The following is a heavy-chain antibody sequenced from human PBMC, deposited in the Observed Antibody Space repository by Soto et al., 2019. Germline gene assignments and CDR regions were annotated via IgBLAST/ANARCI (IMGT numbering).Heavy chain of an antibody. V-gene: IGHV1-18*01. Sequence: ASVKVSCKASGGTFSSYAISWVRQAPGQGLEWMGGISSYNGNTNYAQKLQGRVTMTTDTSTTTAYMELRSLRSDDTAVYYCARDRPTSSIRARDYYYAMDVWGQGTTVTVSS. J-gene: IGHJ6*02. D-gene: IGHD6-6*01. CDR1: GGTFSSYA. CDR2: ISSYNGNT. CDR3: ARDRPTSSIRARDYYYAMDV.